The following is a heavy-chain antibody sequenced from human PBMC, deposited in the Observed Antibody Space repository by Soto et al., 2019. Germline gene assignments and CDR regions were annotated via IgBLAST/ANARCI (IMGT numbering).Heavy chain of an antibody. V-gene: IGHV1-18*01. D-gene: IGHD1-1*01. Sequence: QVHLVQSGAEVKKPGASVKVSCKASGYTFTSYGITWVRQAPGQGLEWMGWISAHNGNTDYAQKLQGRVIVIRDTSTSTAYMELRSLRSDDTAEYYCARGRYGDYWGQGALVTVSS. CDR3: ARGRYGDY. CDR1: GYTFTSYG. CDR2: ISAHNGNT. J-gene: IGHJ4*02.